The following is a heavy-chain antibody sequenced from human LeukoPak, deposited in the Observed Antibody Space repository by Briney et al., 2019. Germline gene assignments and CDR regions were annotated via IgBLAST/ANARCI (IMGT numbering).Heavy chain of an antibody. D-gene: IGHD1-20*01. CDR2: IYPGDSDT. V-gene: IGHV5-51*01. CDR3: ASTGNWNYNYYYYMDV. J-gene: IGHJ6*03. Sequence: GEALKISCKGSGYSFTSYWIGWVRQMPGKGLEWMGSIYPGDSDTRYSPSFQGQVTISADKSISTAYLQWSSLKASDTAMYYCASTGNWNYNYYYYMDVWGKGTTVTVSS. CDR1: GYSFTSYW.